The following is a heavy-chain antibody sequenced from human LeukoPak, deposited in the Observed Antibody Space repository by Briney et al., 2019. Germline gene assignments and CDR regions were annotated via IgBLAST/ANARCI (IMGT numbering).Heavy chain of an antibody. CDR2: TSGSGGST. V-gene: IGHV3-23*01. CDR3: AKDPPSVRGVIIRFDY. D-gene: IGHD3-10*01. J-gene: IGHJ4*02. CDR1: GLTFSSYA. Sequence: GGSLRLSCAASGLTFSSYAMSWVRQAPGKGLEWVSATSGSGGSTYYADSVKGRFTISRDNSKNTLYLQMNSLRAEDTAVYYCAKDPPSVRGVIIRFDYWGQGPLVTVSS.